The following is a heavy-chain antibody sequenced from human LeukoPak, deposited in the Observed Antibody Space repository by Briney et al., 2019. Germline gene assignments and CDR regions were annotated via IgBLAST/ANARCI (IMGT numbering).Heavy chain of an antibody. CDR3: AEVNQSSGGSDY. CDR1: GFTFRNYG. Sequence: GGSLRLSCAASGFTFRNYGMNWVRQAPGKGLEWLSSISSSSGYIYYADSLKGRFTISRDNAKNSLYLQMNSLRGEDTAVYYWAEVNQSSGGSDYLGQGTLVTVSS. D-gene: IGHD3-10*01. V-gene: IGHV3-21*01. J-gene: IGHJ4*02. CDR2: ISSSSGYI.